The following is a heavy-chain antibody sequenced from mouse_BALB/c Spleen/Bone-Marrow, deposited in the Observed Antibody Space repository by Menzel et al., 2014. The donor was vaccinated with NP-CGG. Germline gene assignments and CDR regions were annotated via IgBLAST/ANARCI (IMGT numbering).Heavy chain of an antibody. Sequence: QVQLKHSGSVLVRPGDSVKLSCKASGYTFTSTWIHWAKQRPGQGLEWIGEIHPNSGNTKYNEKLKGKATLTADTPSSTAYVDLSSLTSEDSAVYYCTRDGVGGAMDYWGQGTSVTVSS. D-gene: IGHD2-3*01. CDR3: TRDGVGGAMDY. CDR1: GYTFTSTW. J-gene: IGHJ4*01. CDR2: IHPNSGNT. V-gene: IGHV1S130*01.